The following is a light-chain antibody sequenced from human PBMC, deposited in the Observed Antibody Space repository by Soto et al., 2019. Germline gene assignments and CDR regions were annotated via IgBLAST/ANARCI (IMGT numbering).Light chain of an antibody. J-gene: IGLJ1*01. V-gene: IGLV2-8*01. CDR2: EVI. CDR1: SSDVGNYNY. Sequence: SALTQPPSASGSPGQSVTISCTGSSSDVGNYNYVSWYQQHPGKAPKLMIYEVIKRPSGVPARFSGSKSGNTASLTVSGLQADDEADYYCTSYTDSNIYVFGSGTKVTVL. CDR3: TSYTDSNIYV.